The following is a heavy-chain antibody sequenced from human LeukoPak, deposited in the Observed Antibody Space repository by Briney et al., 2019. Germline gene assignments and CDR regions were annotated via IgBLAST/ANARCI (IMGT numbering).Heavy chain of an antibody. V-gene: IGHV3-33*01. CDR3: ARDLCLTIFGVVPCHYYGMDV. CDR1: GFTFSSYG. CDR2: IWYDGSNK. Sequence: PRTSLRLSCAASGFTFSSYGMHWVRQAPGKGLEWVAVIWYDGSNKYYADSVKGRFTISRDNSKNTMYLQMNSLRVEDTAVYYCARDLCLTIFGVVPCHYYGMDVWGQGTTVTVSS. D-gene: IGHD3-3*01. J-gene: IGHJ6*02.